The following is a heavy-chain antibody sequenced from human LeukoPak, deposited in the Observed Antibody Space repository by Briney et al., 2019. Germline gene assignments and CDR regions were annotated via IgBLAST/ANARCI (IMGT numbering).Heavy chain of an antibody. D-gene: IGHD6-13*01. Sequence: GASVKVSCKASGYTFTSYGISWVRQAPGQGLEWMGWISAYNGNTNYAQKLQGRCTMTTDTSTSRAYMELRSLRSDDTAVYYCARDVSDSSSWPSDYWGQGTLVTVSS. V-gene: IGHV1-18*01. CDR3: ARDVSDSSSWPSDY. CDR2: ISAYNGNT. CDR1: GYTFTSYG. J-gene: IGHJ4*02.